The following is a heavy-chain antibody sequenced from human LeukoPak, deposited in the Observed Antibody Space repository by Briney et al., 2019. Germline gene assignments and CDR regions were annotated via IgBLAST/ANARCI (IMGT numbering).Heavy chain of an antibody. V-gene: IGHV4-59*01. CDR3: ARGAGIAAAKNWFDP. CDR1: GGSISSFY. CDR2: IFYSGST. J-gene: IGHJ5*02. Sequence: SETLSLTCTVSGGSISSFYWSWIRQPPGKGLERIGYIFYSGSTNYNPSLKSRVTISVDTSKNQFSLKLSSVTAADTAVYYCARGAGIAAAKNWFDPWGQGTLVTVSS. D-gene: IGHD6-13*01.